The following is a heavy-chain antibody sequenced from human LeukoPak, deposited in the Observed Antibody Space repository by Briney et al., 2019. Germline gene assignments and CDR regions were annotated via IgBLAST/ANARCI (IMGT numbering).Heavy chain of an antibody. CDR1: GFTFTTYW. J-gene: IGHJ4*02. CDR2: VTWNGGRT. CDR3: ARDPTEGFEELLSPPDY. V-gene: IGHV3-20*04. Sequence: RSGGSLRLSCAASGFTFTTYWMSWVRQAPEKGLEWVSGVTWNGGRTGYADSVKGRFTISRDSAKKSLYLQMNSLRAEDTALYYCARDPTEGFEELLSPPDYWGQGTLVTVSS. D-gene: IGHD3-10*01.